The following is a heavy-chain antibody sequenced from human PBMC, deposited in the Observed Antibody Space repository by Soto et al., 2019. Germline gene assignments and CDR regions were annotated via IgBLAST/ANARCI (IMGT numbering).Heavy chain of an antibody. CDR2: MIPISGNT. Sequence: ASVKVSCKASGYTFTSFDINWVRHASGQGLEWMGWMIPISGNTIYAQKFQGRVTMTGDNSTNTAYMELSSLRSEDTAVYYCATYCSSTSCYSYYYYMDVWGKGTTVTVSS. V-gene: IGHV1-8*01. CDR3: ATYCSSTSCYSYYYYMDV. J-gene: IGHJ6*03. CDR1: GYTFTSFD. D-gene: IGHD2-2*01.